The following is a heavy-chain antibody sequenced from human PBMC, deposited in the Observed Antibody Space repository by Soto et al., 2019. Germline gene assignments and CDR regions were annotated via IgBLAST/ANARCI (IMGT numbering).Heavy chain of an antibody. CDR3: ATLTRGAVAGQVH. CDR2: IYYSGST. Sequence: PGGSLRLSCTASGFTFDDYGMSWVRQAPGKGLEWIGSIYYSGSTYYNPSLKSRVTISVDTCKNQFSLKLSSVTAADTAVYYCATLTRGAVAGQVHWGQGTLVTVSS. D-gene: IGHD6-19*01. CDR1: GFTFDDYG. J-gene: IGHJ4*02. V-gene: IGHV4-59*05.